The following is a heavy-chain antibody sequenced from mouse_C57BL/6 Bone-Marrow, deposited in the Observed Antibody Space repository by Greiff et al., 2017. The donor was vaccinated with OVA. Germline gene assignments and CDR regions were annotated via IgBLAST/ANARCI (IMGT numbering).Heavy chain of an antibody. J-gene: IGHJ2*01. CDR2: IDPENGAT. CDR3: TSFHYYCSSYDDD. V-gene: IGHV14-4*01. D-gene: IGHD1-1*01. CDR1: GFNIKDDY. Sequence: EVQLQQSGAELVRPGASVKLSCTASGFNIKDDYMHWVKQRPEKGLEWIGWIDPENGATEYASKFQGKAPITADHSSNTAYLQLSSLTAEDTAVYYCTSFHYYCSSYDDDWGQGTTLTVAS.